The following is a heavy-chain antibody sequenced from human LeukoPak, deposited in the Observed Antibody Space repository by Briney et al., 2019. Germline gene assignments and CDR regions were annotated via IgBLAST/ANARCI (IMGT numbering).Heavy chain of an antibody. CDR1: GFTFSSYG. V-gene: IGHV3-33*01. CDR2: IWYDGTKK. Sequence: GGSLRLSCAASGFTFSSYGLHWVRQAPGKGLEWVAVIWYDGTKKYYVDSVKGRFTISRDNSKNTLYLQMNSLRAEDTALYYCARELPPVLTYSFDHGGQGTLVTVS. CDR3: ARELPPVLTYSFDH. D-gene: IGHD2-8*02. J-gene: IGHJ4*02.